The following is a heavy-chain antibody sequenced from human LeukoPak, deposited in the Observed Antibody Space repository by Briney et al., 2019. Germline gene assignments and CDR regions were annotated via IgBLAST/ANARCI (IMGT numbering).Heavy chain of an antibody. CDR2: IYYSGST. Sequence: SETLSLTCTVSGYSISSGYYWGWIRQPPGKGLEWIGSIYYSGSTYYNPSLKSRVTISVDTSKNQFSLKLSSVTAADTAVYYCARDPHGDYAYDYWGQGTLVTVSS. CDR1: GYSISSGYY. D-gene: IGHD4-17*01. CDR3: ARDPHGDYAYDY. J-gene: IGHJ4*02. V-gene: IGHV4-38-2*02.